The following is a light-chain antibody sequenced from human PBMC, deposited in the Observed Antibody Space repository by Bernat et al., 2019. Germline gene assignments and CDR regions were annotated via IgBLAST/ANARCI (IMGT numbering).Light chain of an antibody. CDR3: QQLDKFPIT. J-gene: IGKJ5*01. CDR2: GAS. Sequence: DIQLTQSPSFLSASVGDRVTITCRASQVIVTYLAWYHQKPGKAPHLLIYGASTLQSGVPSRFSGSGSGTEFTLTISSLQPEDSATYYCQQLDKFPITFGQGTRLEIK. V-gene: IGKV1-9*01. CDR1: QVIVTY.